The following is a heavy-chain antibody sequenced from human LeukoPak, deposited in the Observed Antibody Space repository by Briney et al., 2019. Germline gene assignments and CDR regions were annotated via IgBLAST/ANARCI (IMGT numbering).Heavy chain of an antibody. CDR3: ARADYFDY. Sequence: SETLSLTCTVAGGSISNYYWNWIRQSPGRELEWIGYIYNSGSTNYNPSLKSRVTISVDTSKNQFSLKLSSVTAADTAVYYCARADYFDYWGQGTLVTVSS. CDR1: GGSISNYY. J-gene: IGHJ4*02. CDR2: IYNSGST. V-gene: IGHV4-59*12.